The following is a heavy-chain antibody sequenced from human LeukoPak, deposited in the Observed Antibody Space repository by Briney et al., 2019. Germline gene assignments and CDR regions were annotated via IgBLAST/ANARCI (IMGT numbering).Heavy chain of an antibody. J-gene: IGHJ4*02. CDR1: GGSISSSSYY. CDR3: ASRGEGLLWFGELFHY. V-gene: IGHV4-39*01. Sequence: PSETLSLTCTVSGGSISSSSYYWGWIRQPPGKGLEWIGSIYYSGSTYYNPSLKSRVTISVDTSKNQFSLKLSSVTAADTAVYYCASRGEGLLWFGELFHYWGQGTLVTVSS. CDR2: IYYSGST. D-gene: IGHD3-10*01.